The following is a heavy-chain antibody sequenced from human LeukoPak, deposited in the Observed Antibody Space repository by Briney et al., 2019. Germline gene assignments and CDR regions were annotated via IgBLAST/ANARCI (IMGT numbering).Heavy chain of an antibody. CDR3: ARGVHNYGNFDF. CDR2: INPSGGST. D-gene: IGHD5-18*01. J-gene: IGHJ4*02. CDR1: GYTFTSHH. Sequence: ASVNVSFNASGYTFTSHHMYWVRQTPGQGLEWMGLINPSGGSTNYAQKFQGRVTMTRDTSTSTVYMELRSLRSEDTAVYSCARGVHNYGNFDFWGQGTLVTVSS. V-gene: IGHV1-46*01.